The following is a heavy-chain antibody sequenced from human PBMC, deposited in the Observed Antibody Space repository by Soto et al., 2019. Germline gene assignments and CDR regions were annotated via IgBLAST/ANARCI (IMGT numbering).Heavy chain of an antibody. CDR3: ARYPIVLMVYPRVGGWFDP. Sequence: ASVKVSCKASGYTFTSYGISWVRQAPGQGLEWMGWISAYNGNTNYAQKLQGRVTMTTDTSTSTAYMELRSLRSDDTAVYYCARYPIVLMVYPRVGGWFDPWGQGTLVTVSS. D-gene: IGHD2-8*01. CDR2: ISAYNGNT. J-gene: IGHJ5*02. CDR1: GYTFTSYG. V-gene: IGHV1-18*01.